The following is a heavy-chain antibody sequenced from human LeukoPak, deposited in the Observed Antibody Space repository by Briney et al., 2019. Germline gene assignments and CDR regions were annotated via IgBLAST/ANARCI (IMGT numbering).Heavy chain of an antibody. CDR2: IYYSGST. CDR1: GGSISSYY. Sequence: SETLSLSCTVSGGSISSYYWRWIRQPPGKGLEWIGYIYYSGSTNNNPSLKSRVTISVDTSKNQFSLKLSSVTAADTAVYYCARAAGQNWFDPWGQGTLVTVSS. CDR3: ARAAGQNWFDP. V-gene: IGHV4-59*01. D-gene: IGHD6-13*01. J-gene: IGHJ5*02.